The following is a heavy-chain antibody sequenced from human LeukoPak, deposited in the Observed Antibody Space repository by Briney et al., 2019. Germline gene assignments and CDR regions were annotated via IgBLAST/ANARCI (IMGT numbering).Heavy chain of an antibody. J-gene: IGHJ4*02. Sequence: ASVKVSCKASGYTFTGYYMHWVRQAPGQGLEWMGWINPNSGGTNYAQKFQGRVTMTRDTSISTAYMELSRLRSDDTAVYYCARVASPSSGYYYDYGFDYWGQGTLVTVSS. V-gene: IGHV1-2*02. CDR3: ARVASPSSGYYYDYGFDY. D-gene: IGHD3-22*01. CDR1: GYTFTGYY. CDR2: INPNSGGT.